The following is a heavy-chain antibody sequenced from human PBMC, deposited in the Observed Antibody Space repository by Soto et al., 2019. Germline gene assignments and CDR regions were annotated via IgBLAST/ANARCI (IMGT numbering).Heavy chain of an antibody. CDR1: GGSISSSSYY. CDR3: ARLYLRGYSGYGDFDY. Sequence: SETLSLTCTVSGGSISSSSYYWGWIRQPPGKGLEWIGSIYYSGSTYYNPSLKSRVTISVDTSKNQFSLKLSSVTAADTAVYYCARLYLRGYSGYGDFDYWGQGTLVTVSS. CDR2: IYYSGST. J-gene: IGHJ4*02. V-gene: IGHV4-39*01. D-gene: IGHD5-12*01.